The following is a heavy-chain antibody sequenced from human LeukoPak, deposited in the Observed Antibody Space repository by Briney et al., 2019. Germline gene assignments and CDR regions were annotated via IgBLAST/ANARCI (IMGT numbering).Heavy chain of an antibody. V-gene: IGHV3-48*01. CDR1: GFTFSSYE. CDR3: ARDSVPWSGYRGDAFDF. CDR2: ISGGSTTI. Sequence: GGSLRLSCAASGFTFSSYEMSWVRRAPGKGLEWVSYISGGSTTIYYADSVKGRFTISRDNAKNSLYLQMNSLRAEDTAVYYCARDSVPWSGYRGDAFDFWGQGTMVTVSS. D-gene: IGHD3-3*01. J-gene: IGHJ3*01.